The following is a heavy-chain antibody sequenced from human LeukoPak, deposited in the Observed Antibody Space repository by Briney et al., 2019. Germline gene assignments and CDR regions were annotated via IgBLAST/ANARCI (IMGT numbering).Heavy chain of an antibody. V-gene: IGHV3-73*01. CDR2: IRSKANSYAT. D-gene: IGHD3-10*01. Sequence: GGSLRLSCAASGFTFSGSAMHWARQASGKGLEWVGRIRSKANSYATAYAASVKGRFTISRDDSKNTAYLQMNSLKTEDTAVYYCTRLGYYYGSGSPNQYWGQGTLVTVSS. CDR3: TRLGYYYGSGSPNQY. J-gene: IGHJ4*02. CDR1: GFTFSGSA.